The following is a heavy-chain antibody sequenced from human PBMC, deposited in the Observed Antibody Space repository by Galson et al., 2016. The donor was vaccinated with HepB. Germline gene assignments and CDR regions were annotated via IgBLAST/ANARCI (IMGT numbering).Heavy chain of an antibody. CDR2: ISGRGDST. Sequence: SLRLSCAAPGFTFGSYAMSWVRQAPGKGLEWVSSISGRGDSTYDADFVKGRFTISRDNSKKMLHLQMKSLRAEDTAVYYCAKAMTTMIRGIATFYFHYWGQGTLVTVSS. V-gene: IGHV3-23*01. CDR1: GFTFGSYA. D-gene: IGHD4-17*01. J-gene: IGHJ4*02. CDR3: AKAMTTMIRGIATFYFHY.